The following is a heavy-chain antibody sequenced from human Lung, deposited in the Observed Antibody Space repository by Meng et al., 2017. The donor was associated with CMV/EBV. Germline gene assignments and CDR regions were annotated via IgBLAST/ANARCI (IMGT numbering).Heavy chain of an antibody. CDR3: AREPDYSSGSDVFDI. D-gene: IGHD6-19*01. CDR1: GGTFSRYA. CDR2: IIPILGTA. J-gene: IGHJ3*02. V-gene: IGHV1-69*05. Sequence: SVKVSCKASGGTFSRYAVHWVQQAPGQGLEWMGRIIPILGTANYAQSFQDRVTITTDESTSTAYMELSSLRSEDTAVYYCAREPDYSSGSDVFDIWGQGTXVTVSS.